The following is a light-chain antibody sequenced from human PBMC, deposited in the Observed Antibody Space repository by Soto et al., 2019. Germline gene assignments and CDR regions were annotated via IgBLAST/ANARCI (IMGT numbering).Light chain of an antibody. CDR3: QQSYSTTWT. J-gene: IGKJ1*01. V-gene: IGKV1-39*01. Sequence: DIQLTQSPSSLSASVGDRVTITCRASQGISTYLNWYQQKPGKAPKLLISAASSLQSGVPSRFSGSESETDFTLTINSLQPEDFGNYSCQQSYSTTWTFGQGTKSDIK. CDR2: AAS. CDR1: QGISTY.